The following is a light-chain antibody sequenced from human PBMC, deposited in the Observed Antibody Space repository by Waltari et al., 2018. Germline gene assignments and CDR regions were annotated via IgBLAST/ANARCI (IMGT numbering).Light chain of an antibody. J-gene: IGLJ2*01. CDR2: ENT. Sequence: QPVLTQPPPLSAPPGQQVGISCSVHTSNICNNYLAWFLQLPGTAPKLLIYENTQRPSGIPARFSGSKSGTSATLGVTGLQTGDEATYYCSTWDSSLSAVLFGGGTKLTVL. V-gene: IGLV1-51*01. CDR3: STWDSSLSAVL. CDR1: TSNICNNY.